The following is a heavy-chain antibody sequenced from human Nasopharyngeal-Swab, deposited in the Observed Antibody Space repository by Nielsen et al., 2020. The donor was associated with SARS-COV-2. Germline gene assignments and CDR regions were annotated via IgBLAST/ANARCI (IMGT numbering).Heavy chain of an antibody. CDR2: IYYSGST. Sequence: SETLSLTCTVSTGSLSSSSSYWGWLRQTPGKGLEWIGSIYYSGSTYYNPSLKSRVTISVDTSKNQFSLKLSSVTAADTAVYYCAATSVLRFLEWLNNWFDPWGQGTLVTVSS. J-gene: IGHJ5*02. CDR3: AATSVLRFLEWLNNWFDP. V-gene: IGHV4-39*01. CDR1: TGSLSSSSSY. D-gene: IGHD3-3*01.